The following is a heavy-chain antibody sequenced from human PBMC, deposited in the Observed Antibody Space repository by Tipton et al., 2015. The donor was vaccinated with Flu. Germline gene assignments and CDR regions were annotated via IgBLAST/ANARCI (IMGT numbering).Heavy chain of an antibody. V-gene: IGHV4-38-2*02. CDR1: GDSIDSRYF. J-gene: IGHJ3*01. Sequence: TLSLTCSVSGDSIDSRYFWGWIRQPPGKGLEWIGNVHPTGNGYYNVSLRSRVTIGVDRPKNQFSLKLSSVTAADTAVYYCARASAPVRGSYQGGAFDVWGQGTVVTVSS. D-gene: IGHD1-26*01. CDR2: VHPTGNG. CDR3: ARASAPVRGSYQGGAFDV.